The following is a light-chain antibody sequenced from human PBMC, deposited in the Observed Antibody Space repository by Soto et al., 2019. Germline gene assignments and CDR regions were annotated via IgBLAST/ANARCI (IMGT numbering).Light chain of an antibody. CDR1: QGVNSSY. CDR2: GAS. CDR3: HQYDSSPLT. V-gene: IGKV3-20*01. J-gene: IGKJ4*01. Sequence: EIVLTQSPGTLSLSPGERATLSCRASQGVNSSYLAWYQQKPGQAPRLLIYGASSRATGIPDRFSGSGSGGDFSLPISSLEEQDFAVDYCHQYDSSPLTFGEGTKVEIK.